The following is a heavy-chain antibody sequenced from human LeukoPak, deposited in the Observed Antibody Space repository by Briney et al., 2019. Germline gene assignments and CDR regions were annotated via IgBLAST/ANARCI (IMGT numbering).Heavy chain of an antibody. J-gene: IGHJ4*02. V-gene: IGHV3-23*01. CDR3: ATELGRPVDF. CDR2: ISNSGSST. D-gene: IGHD7-27*01. Sequence: PGGSLRLSCAASGLTFSSYALNWVRQAPGKGLEWVSIISNSGSSTYYADSVKGRFTISRDNSKNTLYLQMSSLRVEDTAVYCCATELGRPVDFWGQGTLVTVSS. CDR1: GLTFSSYA.